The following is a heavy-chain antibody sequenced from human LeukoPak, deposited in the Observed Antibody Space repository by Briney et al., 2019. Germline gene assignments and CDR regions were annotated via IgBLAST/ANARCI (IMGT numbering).Heavy chain of an antibody. D-gene: IGHD5-12*01. V-gene: IGHV3-30*04. CDR2: ISYDGSNK. Sequence: GGSLRLSCAPSGFTFSNYAMHWVRQAPGKGLEWVAIISYDGSNKYYADSVKGRFTISRDNSKNTLFLEMNSLGPEDTAVYYCARDLREWLRSILICWGQGTQVTVST. CDR3: ARDLREWLRSILIC. J-gene: IGHJ4*02. CDR1: GFTFSNYA.